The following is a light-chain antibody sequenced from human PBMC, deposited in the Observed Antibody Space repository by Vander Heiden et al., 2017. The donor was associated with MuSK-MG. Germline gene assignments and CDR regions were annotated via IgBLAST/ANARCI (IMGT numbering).Light chain of an antibody. CDR2: DVS. Sequence: QSALTQPAPGSGPPGQSITISCTGTSSDVGGYNYVSWYQQHPGKAPKLMIYDVSNRPSGVSNRFSGSKSGNTASLTISGLQAEDEADYYCSSYTSSSTVVFGGGTKLTVL. J-gene: IGLJ2*01. CDR1: SSDVGGYNY. V-gene: IGLV2-14*01. CDR3: SSYTSSSTVV.